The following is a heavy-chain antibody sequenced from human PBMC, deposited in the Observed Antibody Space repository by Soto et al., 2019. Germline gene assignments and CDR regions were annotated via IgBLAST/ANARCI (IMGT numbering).Heavy chain of an antibody. D-gene: IGHD3-16*01. CDR1: GYNFTNYW. CDR2: ICPGDSDT. CDR3: ARRGYDYVWGSYQGDAFDI. V-gene: IGHV5-51*01. Sequence: GESLKISCKGSGYNFTNYWIGWVRQMPGKGLEWRGIICPGDSDTRYSPSFQGQVTISADKSISTAYLQWSSLKASDTAMYYCARRGYDYVWGSYQGDAFDIWGQGTMVTVSS. J-gene: IGHJ3*02.